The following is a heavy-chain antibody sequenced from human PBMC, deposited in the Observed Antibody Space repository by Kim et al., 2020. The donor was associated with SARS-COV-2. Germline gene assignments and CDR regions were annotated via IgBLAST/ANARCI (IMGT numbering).Heavy chain of an antibody. D-gene: IGHD4-17*01. CDR2: DAGTT. CDR3: TTFSTPDY. V-gene: IGHV3-15*01. J-gene: IGHJ4*02. Sequence: DAGTTADAATVKGSFTISRDDSKTTLYLQMNSLKTEDTAVYYCTTFSTPDYWGQGTLVTVSS.